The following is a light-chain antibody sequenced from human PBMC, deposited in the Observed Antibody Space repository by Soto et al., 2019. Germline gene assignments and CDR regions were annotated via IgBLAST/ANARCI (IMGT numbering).Light chain of an antibody. CDR3: CSYAGSSTWV. V-gene: IGLV2-23*01. J-gene: IGLJ3*02. Sequence: QSALTQPASVSGSPGQSITISCTGTSSDFGSYNLVSWYQHHPGKAPKLMIYEGSKRPSGVSDRFSGSRSGNTASLTISGLQAEDEADYYCCSYAGSSTWVFGGGTQLTDL. CDR1: SSDFGSYNL. CDR2: EGS.